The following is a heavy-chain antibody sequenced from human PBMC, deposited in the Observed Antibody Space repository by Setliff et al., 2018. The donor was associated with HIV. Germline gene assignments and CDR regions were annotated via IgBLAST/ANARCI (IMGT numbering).Heavy chain of an antibody. CDR1: GGSISSSSYY. D-gene: IGHD6-13*01. Sequence: SETLSLTCIVSGGSISSSSYYWAWIRQPPGKGLVWIGSIYYSGSTYYNPSLKSRVTISVDTSKNQFSLKLSSVTAADTAVYYCATYSSSWPDYWGQGTLVTVSS. CDR3: ATYSSSWPDY. CDR2: IYYSGST. J-gene: IGHJ4*02. V-gene: IGHV4-39*01.